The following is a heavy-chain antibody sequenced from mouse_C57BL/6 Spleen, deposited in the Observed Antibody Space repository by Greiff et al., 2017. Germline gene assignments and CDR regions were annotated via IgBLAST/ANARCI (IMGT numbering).Heavy chain of an antibody. CDR1: GFSFNTYA. CDR2: IRSKSNNYAT. V-gene: IGHV10-1*01. J-gene: IGHJ3*01. CDR3: VRASIYYDYGFAY. D-gene: IGHD2-4*01. Sequence: EVNVVESGGGLVQPKGSLKLSCAASGFSFNTYAMNWVRQAPGKGLEWVARIRSKSNNYATYYADSVKDRFTISRDDSESMLYLQMNNLKTENTAMYYCVRASIYYDYGFAYWGQETLVTVSA.